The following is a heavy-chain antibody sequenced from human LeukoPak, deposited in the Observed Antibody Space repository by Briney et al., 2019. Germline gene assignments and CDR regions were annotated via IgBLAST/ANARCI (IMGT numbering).Heavy chain of an antibody. J-gene: IGHJ4*02. CDR2: IGVTGDT. Sequence: GGSLRLSCAASGFTFSKDDFHWVRQAPGKGLEWVAAIGVTGDTYYADSVKGRFTISRDNSKNTLYLQMNSLRAEDTAVYYCARDDPYGDHLFDYWGQGTLVTVSS. CDR3: ARDDPYGDHLFDY. CDR1: GFTFSKDD. D-gene: IGHD4-17*01. V-gene: IGHV3-13*01.